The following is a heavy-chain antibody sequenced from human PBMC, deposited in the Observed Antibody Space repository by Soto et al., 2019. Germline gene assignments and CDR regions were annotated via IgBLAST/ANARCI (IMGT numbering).Heavy chain of an antibody. V-gene: IGHV3-30*18. CDR2: ISYDGSNK. D-gene: IGHD1-1*01. CDR3: AKGGVRWNYYYYYGMDV. J-gene: IGHJ6*02. Sequence: PGGSLRLSCAASGFTFSSYGMHWVLQAAGKWLEWVAVISYDGSNKYYADSVTGRCTISRANSKNTLYLQMNSLRAEETAVYYCAKGGVRWNYYYYYGMDVWGQGTTVTVSS. CDR1: GFTFSSYG.